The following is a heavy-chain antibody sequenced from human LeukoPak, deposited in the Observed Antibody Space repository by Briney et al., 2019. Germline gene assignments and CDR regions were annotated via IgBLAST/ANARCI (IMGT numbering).Heavy chain of an antibody. D-gene: IGHD5-12*01. CDR1: GFTFSSYG. CDR3: AKEMKPWMHFDY. V-gene: IGHV3-33*06. Sequence: GRSLRLSCAASGFTFSSYGMHWVRQAPGKGLEWVAVIWYDGSNKFYADSVKGRFTISRGNSKNTLYLQMNSLRAEDTAVYYCAKEMKPWMHFDYWGQGTLVTVSS. CDR2: IWYDGSNK. J-gene: IGHJ4*02.